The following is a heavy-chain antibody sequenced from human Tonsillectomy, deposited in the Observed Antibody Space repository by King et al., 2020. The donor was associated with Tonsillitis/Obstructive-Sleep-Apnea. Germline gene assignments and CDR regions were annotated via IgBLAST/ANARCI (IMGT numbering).Heavy chain of an antibody. J-gene: IGHJ4*02. D-gene: IGHD2-2*01. CDR3: TRLRCPTASCFDY. Sequence: VQLVESGGDLVQPGRSLRLSCTASGFTFGDYAITWVRQAPGKGLEWVGFIREKVYGATTEYAASVRGRFTISREDSKSIAYLQMNTPKTEDTAVYYCTRLRCPTASCFDYWGQGTLVTVSS. CDR2: IREKVYGATT. CDR1: GFTFGDYA. V-gene: IGHV3-49*04.